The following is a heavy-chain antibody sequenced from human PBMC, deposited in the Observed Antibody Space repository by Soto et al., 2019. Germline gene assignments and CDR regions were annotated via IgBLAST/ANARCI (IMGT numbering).Heavy chain of an antibody. J-gene: IGHJ3*02. D-gene: IGHD2-2*01. CDR2: ISSSSSYT. CDR1: GCTFSDYY. V-gene: IGHV3-11*06. Sequence: GSLRGSGSAPGCTFSDYYMSWIRQAPGKGLEWVSCISSSSSYTNYADSVKGRFTISRDNAKNSLYLQMNSLRAEDTAVYYCARYCTSTSSAPRGGSFSSYAFDIWGQGTMVTV. CDR3: ARYCTSTSSAPRGGSFSSYAFDI.